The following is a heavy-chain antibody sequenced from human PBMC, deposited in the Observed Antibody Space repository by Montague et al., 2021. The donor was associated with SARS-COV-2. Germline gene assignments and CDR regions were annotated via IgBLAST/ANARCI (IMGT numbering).Heavy chain of an antibody. V-gene: IGHV3-48*03. J-gene: IGHJ4*02. CDR2: ISSSCGSI. CDR1: GFAFSSYE. CDR3: AREVAGCHGDCNDY. Sequence: SLRLSCAASGFAFSSYEMNWVRQAPGKGLEWIAYISSSCGSIQYXDFXMGLFTISRDNARNSLYLQMNSLRAEDTAVYYCAREVAGCHGDCNDYWGQGTLVTVSS. D-gene: IGHD2-21*02.